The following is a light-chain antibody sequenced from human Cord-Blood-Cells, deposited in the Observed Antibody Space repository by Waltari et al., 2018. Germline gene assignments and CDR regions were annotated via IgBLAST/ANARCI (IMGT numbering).Light chain of an antibody. V-gene: IGKV3-11*01. CDR1: QSVSSY. CDR2: DAS. J-gene: IGKJ4*01. Sequence: EIVLPQSPATLSLSPGERATLSCRASQSVSSYLAWYQQKPGQAPRLLIYDASNRATGIPARFSGSGSGTDFTLTIRSLEPEDFAVYYCQQRSNWLTFGGGTKVEIK. CDR3: QQRSNWLT.